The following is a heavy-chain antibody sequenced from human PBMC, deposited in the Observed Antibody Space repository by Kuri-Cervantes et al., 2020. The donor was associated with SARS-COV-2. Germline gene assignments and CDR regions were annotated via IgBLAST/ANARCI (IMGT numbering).Heavy chain of an antibody. Sequence: ASVKVSCKVSGYTLTELSMHWVRQAPGKGLEWMGGFDPEDGETIYAQKFQGRVTMTEDTSTDTAYMELSSLRSEDTAVYYCARDSGGRPSTVVTDDYWGQGTLVTVSS. V-gene: IGHV1-24*01. D-gene: IGHD4-23*01. CDR1: GYTLTELS. CDR3: ARDSGGRPSTVVTDDY. CDR2: FDPEDGET. J-gene: IGHJ4*02.